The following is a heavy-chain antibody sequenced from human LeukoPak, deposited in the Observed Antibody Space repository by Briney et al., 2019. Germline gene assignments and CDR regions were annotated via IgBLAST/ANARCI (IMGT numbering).Heavy chain of an antibody. J-gene: IGHJ4*02. V-gene: IGHV4-59*01. CDR2: IYYSGST. CDR3: ARDGSARYYFDY. CDR1: GGSISTYY. Sequence: PSETLSLTCTVSGGSISTYYWNWIRQPPGKGLEWIGYIYYSGSTNYNPSLKSRVTISVDTSKNQFSLKLSSVTAADTAMYYCARDGSARYYFDYWGLGTLVTVSS.